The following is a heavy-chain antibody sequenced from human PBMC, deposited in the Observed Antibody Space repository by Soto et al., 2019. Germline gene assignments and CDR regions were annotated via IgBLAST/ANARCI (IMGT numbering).Heavy chain of an antibody. Sequence: QVQLVESGGGVVQPGRSLRLSCAASGFTFSSYGMHWVRQAPGKGLEWVAVISYDGSNKYYADSVKGRFTISRDNSKNTLYLQMNSLRAEDTAVYYCAKDWHSSSGGADYWGQGTLVTVSS. D-gene: IGHD6-13*01. CDR1: GFTFSSYG. V-gene: IGHV3-30*18. CDR2: ISYDGSNK. J-gene: IGHJ4*02. CDR3: AKDWHSSSGGADY.